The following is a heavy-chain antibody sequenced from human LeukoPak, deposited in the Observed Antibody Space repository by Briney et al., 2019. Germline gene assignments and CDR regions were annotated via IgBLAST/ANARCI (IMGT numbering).Heavy chain of an antibody. D-gene: IGHD3-3*01. Sequence: ASVKVSCKASGYTFTTYAMNWVRQAPGQGLEWMGWVNTSTGNPTYAQGFTGRFVFSLDTSVSTAYLQISSLKAEDTAVYYCARDPVGYDFWSGYYHNENWFDPWGQGTLVTVSS. J-gene: IGHJ5*02. CDR2: VNTSTGNP. CDR1: GYTFTTYA. CDR3: ARDPVGYDFWSGYYHNENWFDP. V-gene: IGHV7-4-1*02.